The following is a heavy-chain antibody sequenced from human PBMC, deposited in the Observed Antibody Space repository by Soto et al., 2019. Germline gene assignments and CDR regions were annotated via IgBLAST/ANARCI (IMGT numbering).Heavy chain of an antibody. CDR2: IYKSATT. CDR1: GGSITSGDNY. Sequence: SETLSLTCTVSGGSITSGDNYWSWIRQPPGKGLEWIGYIYKSATTYYNPSFESRVAISVDTSKSQFSLNVPSVTAADTAVYFCARGRYCLTGRCFPNWFDSWGQGALVTVSS. CDR3: ARGRYCLTGRCFPNWFDS. V-gene: IGHV4-30-4*01. D-gene: IGHD7-27*01. J-gene: IGHJ5*01.